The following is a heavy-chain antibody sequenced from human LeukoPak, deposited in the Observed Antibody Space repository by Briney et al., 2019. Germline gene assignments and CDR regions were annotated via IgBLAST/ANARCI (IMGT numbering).Heavy chain of an antibody. V-gene: IGHV3-23*01. Sequence: GGSLRLSCAASGITFSNYAVSWFRQAPGKGLEWVSSITGNGGGTYYADFGKGRFTISRDNSKSTLYLQMRSLRAEDTAVYYCAKDPNGDYVGAFDMWGPGTMVTVSS. CDR1: GITFSNYA. D-gene: IGHD4-17*01. CDR2: ITGNGGGT. J-gene: IGHJ3*02. CDR3: AKDPNGDYVGAFDM.